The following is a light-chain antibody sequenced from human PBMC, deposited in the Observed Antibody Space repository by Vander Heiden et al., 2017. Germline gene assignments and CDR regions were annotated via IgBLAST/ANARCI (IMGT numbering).Light chain of an antibody. CDR3: QQYHSLPYT. V-gene: IGKV1-33*01. CDR1: QDISNY. CDR2: DAS. J-gene: IGKJ2*01. Sequence: DIQITQSPPSLSASVGDRVTITCRASQDISNYLNWYQQRPGKAPKFLIYDASNLETGVPSRFSAGGSGTDFTLSISSLQPEDIATYYCQQYHSLPYTFGQGTKLEIK.